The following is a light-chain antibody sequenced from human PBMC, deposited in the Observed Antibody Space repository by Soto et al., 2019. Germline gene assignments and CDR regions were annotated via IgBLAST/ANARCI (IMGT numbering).Light chain of an antibody. V-gene: IGKV3-20*01. CDR3: QQYGSSGT. CDR1: QSVSSSY. Sequence: EIVMTQSPATLSVSPGERATLSCRASQSVSSSYLAWYQQKPGQAPSLLIYGASSRATGIPARFSGSGSGTDFTLTISRLEPEDFAVYYCQQYGSSGTFGQGTKVDIK. CDR2: GAS. J-gene: IGKJ1*01.